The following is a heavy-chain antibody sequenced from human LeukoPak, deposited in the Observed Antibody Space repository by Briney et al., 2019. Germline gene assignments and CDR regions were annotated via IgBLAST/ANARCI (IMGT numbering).Heavy chain of an antibody. V-gene: IGHV4-4*09. J-gene: IGHJ5*02. CDR1: GGSISGYY. CDR2: VHPSGSA. CDR3: AMTGRRDYQAPNGWGICFDP. Sequence: KPSETLSLTCTVSGGSISGYYWSWIRQPPGKGLEWIGYVHPSGSAKFNPSLKSRVTMSVDTSKYQFSLELNSVTAADTAMYYCAMTGRRDYQAPNGWGICFDPWGQGTLVTVSS. D-gene: IGHD3-16*01.